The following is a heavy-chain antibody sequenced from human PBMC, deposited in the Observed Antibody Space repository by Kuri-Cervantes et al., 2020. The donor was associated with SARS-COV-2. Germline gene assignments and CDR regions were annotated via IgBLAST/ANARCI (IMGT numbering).Heavy chain of an antibody. CDR2: ISYDGSNK. Sequence: GGSLRLSCAASGFTFSSYAMHWVRQAPGKGLEWVAVISYDGSNKYYADSVKGRFTISRDNSKNTLYLQMNSLRAEDTAVYYCARIVGGNSVGYYYYYYGMDVWGQGTTVTVSS. J-gene: IGHJ6*02. V-gene: IGHV3-30-3*01. CDR3: ARIVGGNSVGYYYYYYGMDV. CDR1: GFTFSSYA. D-gene: IGHD4-23*01.